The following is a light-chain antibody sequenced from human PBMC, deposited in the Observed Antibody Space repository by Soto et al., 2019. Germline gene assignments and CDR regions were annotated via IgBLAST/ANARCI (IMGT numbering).Light chain of an antibody. Sequence: DIQMTESPSTLPASVGDRVTIPRRASQSISSWLAWYKQKPGKAPKIMSYKASSLESGVPSRFSGSGSGTEFTLTISSLQPDDFETYYCQQYNSYSITFGQGTRLEIK. J-gene: IGKJ5*01. V-gene: IGKV1-5*03. CDR2: KAS. CDR3: QQYNSYSIT. CDR1: QSISSW.